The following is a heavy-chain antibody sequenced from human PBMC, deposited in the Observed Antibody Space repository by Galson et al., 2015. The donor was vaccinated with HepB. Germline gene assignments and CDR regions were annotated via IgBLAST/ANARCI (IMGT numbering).Heavy chain of an antibody. CDR3: AKDLCSSTSCQVDY. CDR1: GFTFSSYA. Sequence: SLRLSCAASGFTFSSYAMSWVRQAPGKGLEWVSAISGSGGSTYYADSVKGRFTISRDNSKNTLYLQMNSLRAEDTAVYYCAKDLCSSTSCQVDYWGQGTLVTVSS. D-gene: IGHD2-2*01. J-gene: IGHJ4*02. V-gene: IGHV3-23*01. CDR2: ISGSGGST.